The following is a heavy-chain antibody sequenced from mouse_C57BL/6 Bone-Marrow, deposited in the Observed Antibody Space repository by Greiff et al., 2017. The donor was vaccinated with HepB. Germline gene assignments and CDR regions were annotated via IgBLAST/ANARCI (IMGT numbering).Heavy chain of an antibody. J-gene: IGHJ3*01. D-gene: IGHD2-4*01. Sequence: GGGLVQPKGSLKLSCAASGFSFNTYAMNWVRQAPGKGLEWVARIRSKSNNYATYYADSVKDRFTISRDDSESMLYLQMNNLKTEDTAMYCCVRRGLYYDYDGSFAYWGQGTLVTVSA. CDR3: VRRGLYYDYDGSFAY. CDR1: GFSFNTYA. V-gene: IGHV10-1*01. CDR2: IRSKSNNYAT.